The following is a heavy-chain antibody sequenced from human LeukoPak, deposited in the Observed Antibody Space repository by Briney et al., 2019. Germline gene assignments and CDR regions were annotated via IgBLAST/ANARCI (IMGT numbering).Heavy chain of an antibody. V-gene: IGHV3-21*01. Sequence: GGSLRLSCAASGFTFSGYSMVWVRQAPGKGLEWVSSISSSTYIFYADSVKGRFTFSRDNVKNSLYLQMNSLRAGDTAVYYCARIHLHCGGDCYAIDYWGQGTLVTVSS. CDR1: GFTFSGYS. J-gene: IGHJ4*02. CDR3: ARIHLHCGGDCYAIDY. CDR2: ISSSTYI. D-gene: IGHD2-21*02.